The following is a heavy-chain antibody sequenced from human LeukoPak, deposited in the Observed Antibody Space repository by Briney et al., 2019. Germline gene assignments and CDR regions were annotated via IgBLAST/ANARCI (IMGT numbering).Heavy chain of an antibody. D-gene: IGHD3-16*01. J-gene: IGHJ6*02. CDR1: GFTVSSKY. CDR3: ARGTVWRLGSYGLDV. Sequence: PGGSLRLSCVASGFTVSSKYMSWVRQAPGKGLEWVSVIYSGGSTYYGESVKGRFTISRDNSKNTVYLQMNALRAGDSAVYYCARGTVWRLGSYGLDVWGQGTTVTVSS. V-gene: IGHV3-53*01. CDR2: IYSGGST.